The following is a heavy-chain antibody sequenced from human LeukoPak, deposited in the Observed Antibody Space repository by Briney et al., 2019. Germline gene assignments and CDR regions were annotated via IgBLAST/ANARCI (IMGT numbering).Heavy chain of an antibody. V-gene: IGHV1-18*01. CDR3: ARGVGTYSVSGHKYDTLWFDP. J-gene: IGHJ5*02. CDR2: IGNYNGNT. D-gene: IGHD3-10*01. Sequence: ASVKVSCKASGYTFTSYGIIWVRQAPGQGLEWVGWIGNYNGNTNYAQNFQGRVTMTTDTSTNTAYMELRSLRSDDTAVYYCARGVGTYSVSGHKYDTLWFDPWGQGTLVTVSS. CDR1: GYTFTSYG.